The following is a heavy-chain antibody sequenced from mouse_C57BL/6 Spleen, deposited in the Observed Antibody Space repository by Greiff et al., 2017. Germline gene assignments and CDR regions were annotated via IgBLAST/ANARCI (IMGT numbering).Heavy chain of an antibody. CDR3: APYYPPSYYAIDY. CDR1: GYTFTSYG. J-gene: IGHJ4*01. Sequence: QVQLQQPGAELVKPGASVKLSCKASGYTFTSYGMHWVKQRPGQGLEWIGMIYPNSGSTNYNEKLKSKATLTVDKATSTAYMQLSRLTSEDSSIYYCAPYYPPSYYAIDYWGQVTSVTVAS. V-gene: IGHV1-64*01. D-gene: IGHD1-1*01. CDR2: IYPNSGST.